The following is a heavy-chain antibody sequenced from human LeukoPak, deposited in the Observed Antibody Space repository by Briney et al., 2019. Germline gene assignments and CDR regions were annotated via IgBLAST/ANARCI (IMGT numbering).Heavy chain of an antibody. CDR2: INTNTGNP. J-gene: IGHJ4*02. CDR1: GYTFTSYA. Sequence: GTSVKVSCKASGYTFTSYAMNWVRQVPEQGLEWMGWINTNTGNPTYAQGFTGRFVFSLDTSVSTAYLQISSLKAEDTAVYYCARNDPIEGSDYWGQGTLVTVSS. CDR3: ARNDPIEGSDY. D-gene: IGHD3-16*01. V-gene: IGHV7-4-1*02.